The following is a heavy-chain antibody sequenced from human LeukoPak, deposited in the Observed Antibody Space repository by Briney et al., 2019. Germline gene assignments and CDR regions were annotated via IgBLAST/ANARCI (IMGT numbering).Heavy chain of an antibody. CDR2: IKTKTEGGAR. V-gene: IGHV3-15*01. CDR3: TTEFGGQGY. CDR1: GFTFSNVW. Sequence: PGGSLRLSCAVPGFTFSNVWMSGVRQAPGKGLKWGGRIKTKTEGGARDYAAPVRGRFSMSGADAKPTLCLQMSSQKTEDTAVYYCTTEFGGQGYWGQGTLVTVSA. D-gene: IGHD4-23*01. J-gene: IGHJ4*02.